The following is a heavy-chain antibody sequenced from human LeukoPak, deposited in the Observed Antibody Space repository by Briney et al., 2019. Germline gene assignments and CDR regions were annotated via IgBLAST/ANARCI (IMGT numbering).Heavy chain of an antibody. CDR2: IYYSGST. CDR3: ARTVGGYDGYYFDY. Sequence: PSETLSLTCTVSGGSISSSSYYWSWIRQPPGKGLEWIGYIYYSGSTNYNPSLKSRVTISVDTSKNQFSLKLSSVTAADTAVYYCARTVGGYDGYYFDYWGQGTLVTVSS. CDR1: GGSISSSSYY. D-gene: IGHD5-12*01. J-gene: IGHJ4*02. V-gene: IGHV4-61*01.